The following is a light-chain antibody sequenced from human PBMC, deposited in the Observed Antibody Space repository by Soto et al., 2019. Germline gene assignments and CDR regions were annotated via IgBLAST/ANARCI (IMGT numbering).Light chain of an antibody. V-gene: IGKV2-28*01. CDR2: LGS. CDR1: QSLPHSNGYNY. J-gene: IGKJ4*01. Sequence: DIVMTQSPLSLPVTPGEPASISCRSSQSLPHSNGYNYLDWYLQKPGQSPQLLIYLGSNRASGVPDRFSGSGSSTDFTLKINRVEAEDVGVYYCMQHLQTLFGGGTKVDIK. CDR3: MQHLQTL.